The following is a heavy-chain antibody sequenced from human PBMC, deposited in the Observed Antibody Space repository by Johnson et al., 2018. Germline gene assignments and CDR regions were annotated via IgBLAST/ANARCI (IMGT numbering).Heavy chain of an antibody. V-gene: IGHV4-59*01. CDR2: IYYSGST. Sequence: QVQLQEWGPGLVKPSVPLSLTCTVSGGSISSYYWSWIRQPPGKGLEWLGYIYYSGSTNYNPSLKSRVTISVETSKNQFSLKLSSVTAAATAVYYCARADGWGNFYYYYGMDVWGQGTTVTVSS. CDR1: GGSISSYY. D-gene: IGHD3-16*01. J-gene: IGHJ6*02. CDR3: ARADGWGNFYYYYGMDV.